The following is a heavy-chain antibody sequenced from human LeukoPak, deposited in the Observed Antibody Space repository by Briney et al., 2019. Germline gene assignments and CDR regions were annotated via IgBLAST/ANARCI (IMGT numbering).Heavy chain of an antibody. CDR1: GGSISSGDYY. D-gene: IGHD4-17*01. J-gene: IGHJ4*02. Sequence: SQTLSLTCTVSGGSISSGDYYWSWIRQPPGKGLEWIGYIYYSGSTYYNPSLKSRVTISVDTSKNQFSLKLSSVTAAGTAVYYCARTTVTTGRCLDYWGQGTLDTVSS. CDR3: ARTTVTTGRCLDY. CDR2: IYYSGST. V-gene: IGHV4-30-4*08.